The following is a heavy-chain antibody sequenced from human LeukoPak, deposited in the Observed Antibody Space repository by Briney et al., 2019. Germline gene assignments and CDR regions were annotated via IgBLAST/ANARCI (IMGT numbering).Heavy chain of an antibody. CDR2: ISSSGSTI. D-gene: IGHD3-9*01. J-gene: IGHJ4*02. CDR3: ARGSRVLRYFDWSYDY. CDR1: GFTFSSYE. Sequence: PGGSLRLSCAASGFTFSSYEMNWVRQAPGKGLEWVSYISSSGSTIYYADSVKGRFTISRDNDKNSLYLQMNSLRAEDTAVYYCARGSRVLRYFDWSYDYWGQGTLVTVSS. V-gene: IGHV3-48*03.